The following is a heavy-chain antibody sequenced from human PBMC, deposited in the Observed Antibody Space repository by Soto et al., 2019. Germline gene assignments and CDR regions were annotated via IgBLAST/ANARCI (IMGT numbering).Heavy chain of an antibody. V-gene: IGHV1-69*13. D-gene: IGHD6-6*01. CDR1: GGTFSSYA. J-gene: IGHJ4*02. CDR2: IIPIFGTA. CDR3: ARTSHYSSSSNYFDY. Sequence: ASVKVSCKASGGTFSSYAISWVRQAPGQGPEWMGGIIPIFGTANYAQKFQGRVTITADESTSTAYMELSSLRSEDTAVYYCARTSHYSSSSNYFDYWGQGTLVTVSS.